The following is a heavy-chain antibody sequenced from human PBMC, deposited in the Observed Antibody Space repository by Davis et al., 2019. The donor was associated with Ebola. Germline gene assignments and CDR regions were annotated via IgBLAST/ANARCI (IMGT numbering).Heavy chain of an antibody. J-gene: IGHJ4*02. V-gene: IGHV1-46*01. D-gene: IGHD6-19*01. Sequence: ASVKVSCKASGYTFTSYYMHWVRQAPGQGLEWMGIINPSGGSTSYAQKFQGRVTMTTDTSTSTAYMELRSLRSDDTAVYYCARDGFIAVAGYYFDYWGQGTLVTFSS. CDR3: ARDGFIAVAGYYFDY. CDR2: INPSGGST. CDR1: GYTFTSYY.